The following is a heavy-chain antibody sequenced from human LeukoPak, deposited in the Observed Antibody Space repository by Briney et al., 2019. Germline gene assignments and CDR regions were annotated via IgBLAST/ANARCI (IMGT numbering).Heavy chain of an antibody. V-gene: IGHV3-7*05. CDR2: MKQDGSER. J-gene: IGHJ4*01. CDR3: ASRANSRYPYYLDW. CDR1: GFTFSNFW. Sequence: GGSLRLSCGTSGFTFSNFWMIWVRQAPGEGLEWVANMKQDGSERYYVEYVKGRFTISRDNTKNSLYLQMNSLRAEDTAVYYCASRANSRYPYYLDWWGQEPWSPSPQ. D-gene: IGHD3-9*01.